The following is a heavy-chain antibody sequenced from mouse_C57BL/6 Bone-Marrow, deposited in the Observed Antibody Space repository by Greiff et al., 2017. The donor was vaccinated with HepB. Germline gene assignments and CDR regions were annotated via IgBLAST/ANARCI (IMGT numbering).Heavy chain of an antibody. V-gene: IGHV1-4*01. J-gene: IGHJ4*01. D-gene: IGHD2-5*01. Sequence: VQLQQSGAELARPGASVKMSCKASGYTFTSYTMHWVKQRPGQGLEWIGYINPSSGYTKYNQKFKDKATLTADKSSSPAYMQLSSLTSEDSAVYYCASPGYSNWMDYWGQGTSVTVSS. CDR3: ASPGYSNWMDY. CDR1: GYTFTSYT. CDR2: INPSSGYT.